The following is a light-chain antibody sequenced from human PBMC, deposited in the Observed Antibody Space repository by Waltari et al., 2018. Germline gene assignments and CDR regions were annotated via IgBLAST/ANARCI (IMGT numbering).Light chain of an antibody. V-gene: IGKV1-39*01. Sequence: TGRTRESSSSYLNMYQKKRGRAPELVIYVASSLQGGVPSGFSGSGAGTDFTLIISSLQPGDAGTYDCQQSYSTPLPFGPWTKVGIK. CDR2: VAS. CDR1: ESSSSY. J-gene: IGKJ3*01. CDR3: QQSYSTPLP.